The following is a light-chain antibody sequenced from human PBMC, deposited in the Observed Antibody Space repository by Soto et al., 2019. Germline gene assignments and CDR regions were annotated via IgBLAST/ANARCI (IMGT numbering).Light chain of an antibody. Sequence: IVLTQSPGTLSLSPGERATLSCRASQSVSSSYLAWYQQKPGQAPRLLIYGTSSRATGIPDRFSGSGSGTDFPLTISRLEPEDFAVYYCQQYGSSPWTFVQGTKVEIK. J-gene: IGKJ1*01. V-gene: IGKV3-20*01. CDR3: QQYGSSPWT. CDR1: QSVSSSY. CDR2: GTS.